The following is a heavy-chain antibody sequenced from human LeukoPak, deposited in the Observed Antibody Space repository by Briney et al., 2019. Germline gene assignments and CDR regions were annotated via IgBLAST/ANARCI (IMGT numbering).Heavy chain of an antibody. D-gene: IGHD3-22*01. Sequence: SSVKVSCKASGGTFSSYAISWVRQAPGQGLEWMGVIIPIFGTANYAQKFQGRVTITADESTSTAYMELSSLRSEDTAVYYCARSPGDSSGYYYDDAFDIWGQGAMVTVSS. V-gene: IGHV1-69*01. CDR1: GGTFSSYA. CDR2: IIPIFGTA. J-gene: IGHJ3*02. CDR3: ARSPGDSSGYYYDDAFDI.